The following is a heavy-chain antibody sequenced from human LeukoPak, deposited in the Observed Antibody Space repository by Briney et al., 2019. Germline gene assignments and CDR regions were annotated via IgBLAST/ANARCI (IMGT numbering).Heavy chain of an antibody. Sequence: ASVKVSCKASGGTFSNYAISWVRQAPGQGLEWMGWINPNSGGTNYAQKFQGRVTMTRDTSISTAYMELSRLRSDDTAVYYCARVTMVRGGNWFDPWGQGTLVTVSS. J-gene: IGHJ5*02. V-gene: IGHV1-2*02. D-gene: IGHD3-10*01. CDR2: INPNSGGT. CDR1: GGTFSNYA. CDR3: ARVTMVRGGNWFDP.